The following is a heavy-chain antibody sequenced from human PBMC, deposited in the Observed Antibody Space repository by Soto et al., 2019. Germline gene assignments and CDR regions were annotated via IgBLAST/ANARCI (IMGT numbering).Heavy chain of an antibody. D-gene: IGHD3-16*02. CDR1: GGSISSYY. Sequence: SETLSLTCTVSGGSISSYYWSWIRQPPGKGLEWIGYIYYSGSTNYNPSLKSRVTISVDTSKNQFSLKLSSVTAADTAVYYCASAGTYYDYIWGSYRSNNWFDPWGQGTLVTVS. V-gene: IGHV4-59*01. CDR3: ASAGTYYDYIWGSYRSNNWFDP. J-gene: IGHJ5*02. CDR2: IYYSGST.